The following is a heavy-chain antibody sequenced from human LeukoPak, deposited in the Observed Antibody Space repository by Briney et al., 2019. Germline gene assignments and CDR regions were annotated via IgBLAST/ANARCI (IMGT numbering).Heavy chain of an antibody. CDR3: ARRGDGNILTAYNFFYS. Sequence: ASVKVSCKASVYTFTGYYIHWVRQAPGQGLEWMGWINPNSGGTIYAQKVQCRVTMTRDTSISTAYMELNSLRADDTAVHYCARRGDGNILTAYNFFYSWGQETLVTVSS. CDR1: VYTFTGYY. J-gene: IGHJ5*01. CDR2: INPNSGGT. D-gene: IGHD3-9*01. V-gene: IGHV1-2*02.